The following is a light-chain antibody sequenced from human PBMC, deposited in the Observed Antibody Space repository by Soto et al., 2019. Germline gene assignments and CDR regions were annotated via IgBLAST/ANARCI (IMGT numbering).Light chain of an antibody. CDR3: SSFTDTGTVM. Sequence: QSALTQPASVSGSPGQSFTISGTGTSSDVGAYHSVSWYQQHPGKAPKLIIFDVSNRPSGVSNRFSGSKSGNTASLTISGLQAEDEADYYCSSFTDTGTVMFGGGTKLTVL. CDR1: SSDVGAYHS. J-gene: IGLJ3*02. V-gene: IGLV2-14*03. CDR2: DVS.